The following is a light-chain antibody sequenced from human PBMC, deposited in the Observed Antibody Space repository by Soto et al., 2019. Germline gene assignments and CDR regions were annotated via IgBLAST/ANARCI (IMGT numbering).Light chain of an antibody. J-gene: IGKJ2*01. CDR3: QQYGSSSGYT. Sequence: EIVLTQSPGTLSLSPGERATLSCRASQSVSSTYLAWYQQKPGQAPRLLIYDASTRATGIPDRFSGSGSGKDFTLTISRLEPEDFAVYYCQQYGSSSGYTFGQGTKLEIK. V-gene: IGKV3-20*01. CDR2: DAS. CDR1: QSVSSTY.